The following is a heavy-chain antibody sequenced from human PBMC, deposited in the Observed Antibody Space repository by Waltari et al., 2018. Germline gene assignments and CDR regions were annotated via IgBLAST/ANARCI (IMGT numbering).Heavy chain of an antibody. CDR2: ISFYGKNS. D-gene: IGHD3-10*01. Sequence: QVQLVESGGGVVQPGKSLTLSCEVSGISVSSYAMHWVRQATGKGLGWVAVISFYGKNSYFEDSVKGRFTINRDNSKNTLSLQMNSLTPEDTAIYYCARDGHSYFYGSWSDYWGQGTLVTVSS. J-gene: IGHJ4*02. V-gene: IGHV3-30*01. CDR1: GISVSSYA. CDR3: ARDGHSYFYGSWSDY.